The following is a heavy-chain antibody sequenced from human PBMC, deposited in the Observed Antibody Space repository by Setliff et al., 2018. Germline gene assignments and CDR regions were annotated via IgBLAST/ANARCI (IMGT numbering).Heavy chain of an antibody. Sequence: SETLSLTCAVSGGSISSYYWSWIRQPPGKGLEWIGYIYYSGSTNYNPSLKSRVTISVDTSKNQISLILSSVTAADTAVYYCAGRDYSGGDSWGHGTLVTVSS. V-gene: IGHV4-59*08. J-gene: IGHJ5*01. D-gene: IGHD4-4*01. CDR3: AGRDYSGGDS. CDR2: IYYSGST. CDR1: GGSISSYY.